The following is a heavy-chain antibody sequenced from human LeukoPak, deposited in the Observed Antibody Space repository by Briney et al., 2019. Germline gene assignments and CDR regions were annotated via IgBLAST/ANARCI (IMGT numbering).Heavy chain of an antibody. CDR2: ISSSSSYI. Sequence: PGGSLRLSCAASGFTFSSYSMSWVRQAPGKGLEWVSSISSSSSYIYYADSVKGRFTISRDNAKNSLYLQMNSLRAEDTAVYYCAKTPSRDGYNYVDYWGQGTLVTVSS. CDR3: AKTPSRDGYNYVDY. J-gene: IGHJ4*02. V-gene: IGHV3-21*01. D-gene: IGHD5-24*01. CDR1: GFTFSSYS.